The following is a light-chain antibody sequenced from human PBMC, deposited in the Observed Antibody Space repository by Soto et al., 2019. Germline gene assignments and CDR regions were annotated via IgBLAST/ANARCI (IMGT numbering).Light chain of an antibody. V-gene: IGKV1-39*01. CDR2: AAS. CDR1: QSISSY. CDR3: QQSYNTPLT. J-gene: IGKJ3*01. Sequence: DIQMTQSPSSLSASVGDRVTITCRASQSISSYLNWYQQKPGKAPKFLIYAASSLQSGVPSRFSGSRSGRDFTLTISTLQPEDFATYYWQQSYNTPLTFGPGTKVDIK.